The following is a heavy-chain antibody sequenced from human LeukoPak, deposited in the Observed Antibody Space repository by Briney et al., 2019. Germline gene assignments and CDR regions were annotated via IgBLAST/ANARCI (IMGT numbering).Heavy chain of an antibody. CDR2: INHSGST. J-gene: IGHJ4*02. D-gene: IGHD3-10*01. CDR3: ARAQRGRVRGGDY. CDR1: GGSISSSSYY. Sequence: SETLSLTCTVSGGSISSSSYYWSWIRQPPGKGLEWIGEINHSGSTNYNPSLKSRVTISVDTSKNQFSLKLSSVTAADTAVYYCARAQRGRVRGGDYWGQGTLVTVSS. V-gene: IGHV4-39*07.